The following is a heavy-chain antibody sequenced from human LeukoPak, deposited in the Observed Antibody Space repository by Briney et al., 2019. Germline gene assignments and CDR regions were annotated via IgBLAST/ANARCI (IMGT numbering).Heavy chain of an antibody. Sequence: GGSLRLSCAASGFTFSSYGMHWVRQTPGKGLEWVAFIRYDGSSKYYIDSVKGRFTISRDNSKNTLYLEMNSLRGEDTAVYYCAKEYSSGWYIFDSWGQGTLVTVSS. V-gene: IGHV3-30*02. D-gene: IGHD6-19*01. CDR1: GFTFSSYG. J-gene: IGHJ4*02. CDR3: AKEYSSGWYIFDS. CDR2: IRYDGSSK.